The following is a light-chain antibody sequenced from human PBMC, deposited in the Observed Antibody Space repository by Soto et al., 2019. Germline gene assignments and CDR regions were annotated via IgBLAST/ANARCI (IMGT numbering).Light chain of an antibody. J-gene: IGKJ1*01. CDR1: QDITSY. CDR3: QQYNSYSRT. Sequence: IQLTQSPSSLSASVGDSVTITCRASQDITSYLAWYQQKPGKAPNLLIYGASTLQSGVPSRFSGSGSGTDFTLTISSLQAEDFASYYCQQYNSYSRTFGQGTKVDI. CDR2: GAS. V-gene: IGKV1-9*01.